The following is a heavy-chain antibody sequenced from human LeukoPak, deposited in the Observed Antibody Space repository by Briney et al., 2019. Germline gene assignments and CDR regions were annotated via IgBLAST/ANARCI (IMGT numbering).Heavy chain of an antibody. CDR3: ARDPERYLRTGHYDY. Sequence: GGSLRLSCAASGFTFSTSAMNWVRQVPGKGLEWVSSIDYDGSHIYYSASVKGRFSISRDNARDSVYLQMDSLRAEDTAVYYCARDPERYLRTGHYDYWGQGTLVIVSS. J-gene: IGHJ4*02. V-gene: IGHV3-21*01. D-gene: IGHD3-10*02. CDR1: GFTFSTSA. CDR2: IDYDGSHI.